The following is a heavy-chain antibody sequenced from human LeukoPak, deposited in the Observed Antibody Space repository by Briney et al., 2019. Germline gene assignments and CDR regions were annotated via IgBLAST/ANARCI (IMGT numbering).Heavy chain of an antibody. V-gene: IGHV3-23*01. Sequence: GGSLRLSCAASGFTFSSYGMSWVRQAPEMGLEWVSIISGSGSRTYYADSVKGQFTISRDNSKNTLYLQMNSLKADDTAVYYCAKDNDPIVVVPAAGSYFDYWGQGNLVTVSS. CDR2: ISGSGSRT. CDR3: AKDNDPIVVVPAAGSYFDY. CDR1: GFTFSSYG. J-gene: IGHJ4*02. D-gene: IGHD2-2*01.